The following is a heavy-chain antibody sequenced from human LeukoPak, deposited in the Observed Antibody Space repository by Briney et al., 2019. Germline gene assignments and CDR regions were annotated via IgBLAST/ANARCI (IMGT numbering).Heavy chain of an antibody. J-gene: IGHJ4*02. CDR2: IYSGGST. Sequence: PGGSLRLSCAASGFTFSSYAMSWVRQAPGKGLEWVSVIYSGGSTYYADSVKGRFTISRDNSKNTLYLQMNSLRAEDTAVYYCARLSAGLYFDYWGQGTLVTVSS. V-gene: IGHV3-66*01. CDR1: GFTFSSYA. D-gene: IGHD6-19*01. CDR3: ARLSAGLYFDY.